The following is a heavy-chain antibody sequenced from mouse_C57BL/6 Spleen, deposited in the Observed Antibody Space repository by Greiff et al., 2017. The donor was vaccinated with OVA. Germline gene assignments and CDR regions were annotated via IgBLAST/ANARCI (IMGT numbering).Heavy chain of an antibody. J-gene: IGHJ2*01. CDR1: GYTFTSYW. Sequence: QVQLQQPRAELVKPGASVKLSCKASGYTFTSYWMHWVKQRPGQGLEWIGMIHPNSGSTNYNEKFKGKATLTVDKSSSTAYMQLSSLTSEDSAVYYGARESSGYGYGGQGTTLTVSS. D-gene: IGHD3-2*02. V-gene: IGHV1-64*01. CDR3: ARESSGYGY. CDR2: IHPNSGST.